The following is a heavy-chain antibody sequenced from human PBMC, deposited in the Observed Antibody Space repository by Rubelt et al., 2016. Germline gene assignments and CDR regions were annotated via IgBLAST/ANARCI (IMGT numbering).Heavy chain of an antibody. CDR2: INQDGSST. V-gene: IGHV3-74*01. CDR3: VRDVPTAHFDY. J-gene: IGHJ4*02. D-gene: IGHD4-17*01. Sequence: WVEQINQDGSSTHYAGSVRGRFTISRDNPENLLYLQMNSLRDEEKDMYFSVRDVPTAHFDYWGQGTLVTVSS.